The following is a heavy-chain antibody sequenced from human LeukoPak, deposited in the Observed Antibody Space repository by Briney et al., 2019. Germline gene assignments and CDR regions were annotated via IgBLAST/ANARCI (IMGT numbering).Heavy chain of an antibody. CDR3: ASDIQH. J-gene: IGHJ1*01. CDR1: GFTFSSYS. Sequence: RGSLRPSCAPAGFTFSSYSMRWVRQPQGKGLEWVSVISYDGSNQYYADSVKGRFTSSRDNSKSRLYLQMNSLRAEDTAVYYCASDIQHWGQGTLVTVSS. CDR2: ISYDGSNQ. V-gene: IGHV3-30*04.